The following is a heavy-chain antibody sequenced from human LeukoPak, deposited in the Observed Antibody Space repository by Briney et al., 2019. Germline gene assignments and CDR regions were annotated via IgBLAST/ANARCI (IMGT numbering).Heavy chain of an antibody. D-gene: IGHD3-22*01. Sequence: GASVKVSCKASGYTFTSYGISWVRQAPGQGLEWMGWISAYNGNTNYAQKLQGRVTMTTDTSTSTAYMELRSLRSDDTAVYYCARGRHRTPHYDGGYTDFDYWGQGTLVTVSS. CDR2: ISAYNGNT. V-gene: IGHV1-18*01. CDR3: ARGRHRTPHYDGGYTDFDY. J-gene: IGHJ4*02. CDR1: GYTFTSYG.